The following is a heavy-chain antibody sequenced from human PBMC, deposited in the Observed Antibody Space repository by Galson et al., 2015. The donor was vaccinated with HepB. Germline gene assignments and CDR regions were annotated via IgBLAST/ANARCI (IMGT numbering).Heavy chain of an antibody. D-gene: IGHD4-11*01. J-gene: IGHJ5*02. CDR2: IIPIFGTA. CDR1: GGTFSSYA. V-gene: IGHV1-69*13. Sequence: SVKVSCKASGGTFSSYAISWVRQAPGQGLEWMGGIIPIFGTANYAQKFQRRVTITADESTSTAYMELSSLRSEDTAVYYCASGSPVMRGPFDPWGQGTLVTVSS. CDR3: ASGSPVMRGPFDP.